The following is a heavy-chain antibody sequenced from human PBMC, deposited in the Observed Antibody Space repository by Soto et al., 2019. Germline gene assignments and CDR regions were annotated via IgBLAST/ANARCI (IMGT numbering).Heavy chain of an antibody. Sequence: GFCLCRWWPYYDQQAPGKGLEWVSYISSTTSTKYYADSVKGRFTISRDDAKNSLDLQMNSLRDEDTAVYYCARGPVGTIGVDYYYYSSDVWAQETMFTSP. D-gene: IGHD1-26*01. J-gene: IGHJ6*02. CDR1: GFCLCRWW. CDR2: ISSTTSTK. CDR3: ARGPVGTIGVDYYYYSSDV. V-gene: IGHV3-48*02.